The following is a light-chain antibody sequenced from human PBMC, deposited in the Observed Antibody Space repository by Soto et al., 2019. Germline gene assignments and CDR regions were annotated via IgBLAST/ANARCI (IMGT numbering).Light chain of an antibody. CDR1: TSDVGGYNY. V-gene: IGLV2-14*01. CDR2: DVS. J-gene: IGLJ1*01. Sequence: SVLTQPASVSGSPGQSITISCTGTTSDVGGYNYVSWFQQHPGKAPKLIIYDVSDRPSGVPNRFSGSKSGNTASLTISGLQAEDEADYYCCSYAGSSYVFGTGTKVTVL. CDR3: CSYAGSSYV.